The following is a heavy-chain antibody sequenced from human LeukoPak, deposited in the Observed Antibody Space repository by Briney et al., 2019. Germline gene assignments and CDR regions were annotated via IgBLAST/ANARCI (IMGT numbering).Heavy chain of an antibody. CDR1: GFNFNLFW. D-gene: IGHD1-1*01. V-gene: IGHV3-7*05. CDR3: ARGWNGFDY. CDR2: IKQDGSEK. J-gene: IGHJ4*02. Sequence: GGSLRLSCAASGFNFNLFWMTWVRQAPGKGLQWVANIKQDGSEKYYVDSVKGRFTIARDDAKKTLYLQMNSLRAEDTAVYYCARGWNGFDYWGQGTLVTVSS.